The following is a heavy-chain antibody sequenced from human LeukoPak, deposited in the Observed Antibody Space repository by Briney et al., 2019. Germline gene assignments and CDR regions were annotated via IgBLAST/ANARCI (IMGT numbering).Heavy chain of an antibody. CDR2: VSGRGGDI. CDR3: AKAVAGTRDAFDI. Sequence: GGSLRLSCAASGFTFSNYAMSWVRQAPGRGLEWVSTVSGRGGDIYYADSVKGRFTISRDNSKNTLYLQMNSLRAEDTAVYYCAKAVAGTRDAFDIWGQGTMVTVSS. CDR1: GFTFSNYA. J-gene: IGHJ3*02. D-gene: IGHD6-19*01. V-gene: IGHV3-23*01.